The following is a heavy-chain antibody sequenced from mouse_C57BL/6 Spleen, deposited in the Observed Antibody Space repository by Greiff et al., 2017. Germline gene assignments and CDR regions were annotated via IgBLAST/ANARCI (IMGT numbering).Heavy chain of an antibody. CDR3: TEKGYFDY. Sequence: VKLQESGAELVRPGASVTLSCKASGYTFTDYEMHWVKQTPVHGLEWIGAIDPETGGTAYNQKFKGKAILTADKSSSTAYMELRSLTSEDSAVYYCTEKGYFDYWGQGTTLTVSS. V-gene: IGHV1-15*01. CDR1: GYTFTDYE. CDR2: IDPETGGT. J-gene: IGHJ2*01.